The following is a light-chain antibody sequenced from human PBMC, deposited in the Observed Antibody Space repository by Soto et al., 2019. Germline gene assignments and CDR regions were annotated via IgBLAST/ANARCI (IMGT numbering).Light chain of an antibody. J-gene: IGKJ3*01. Sequence: EIVMTQSPATLSVSPGERATLSCRASQSVSSNLAWYQQQPGQAPRLLIYGSSTRATGIPARFSCSGSGTEFTLTISSLQSEDFAVYYCQQYNNWPGTFGPGTKVAIK. CDR3: QQYNNWPGT. CDR1: QSVSSN. CDR2: GSS. V-gene: IGKV3-15*01.